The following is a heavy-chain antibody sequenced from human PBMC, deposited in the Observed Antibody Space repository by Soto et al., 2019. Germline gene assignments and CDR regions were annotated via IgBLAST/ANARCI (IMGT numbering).Heavy chain of an antibody. CDR2: IKPNTGTT. V-gene: IGHV1-2*02. J-gene: IGHJ4*02. D-gene: IGHD4-17*01. Sequence: QVQLVQSGAEVKNPGASVKVSCKASGYTFTDYHIHWVRQAPGQGLEWMGWIKPNTGTTNLAQKFQGRVTMTSDTSSTTAHMELRRLRSDDTAQYYCARDSRGVGYCDYMLWGQGTLVIVSS. CDR1: GYTFTDYH. CDR3: ARDSRGVGYCDYML.